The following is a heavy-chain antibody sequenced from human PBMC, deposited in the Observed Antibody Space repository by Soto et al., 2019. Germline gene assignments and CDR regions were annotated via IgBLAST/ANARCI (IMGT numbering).Heavy chain of an antibody. J-gene: IGHJ6*02. CDR2: INPSGGST. CDR1: GYTFTSYY. D-gene: IGHD6-13*01. Sequence: ASVKFSCKASGYTFTSYYMHWVRQAPGQGLEWMGIINPSGGSTSYAQKFQGRVTMTRDTSTSTVYMELSSLRSEDTAVYYCARDQGSSWSRRYYYYGMDVWGQGTTVTVS. CDR3: ARDQGSSWSRRYYYYGMDV. V-gene: IGHV1-46*01.